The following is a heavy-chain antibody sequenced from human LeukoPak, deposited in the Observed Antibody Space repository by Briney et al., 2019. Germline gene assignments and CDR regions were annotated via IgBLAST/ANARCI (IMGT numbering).Heavy chain of an antibody. D-gene: IGHD6-13*01. Sequence: AGGSLRLSCAASGFTFSSYAMSWVRQAPGKGLEWVSAISGSGGSTYYADSVKGRFTISRDNSKKTLYLQMNSLRAEDTAVYYCAKLGGGKQQLDGMDVWGQGTTVTVSS. J-gene: IGHJ6*02. CDR1: GFTFSSYA. CDR3: AKLGGGKQQLDGMDV. V-gene: IGHV3-23*01. CDR2: ISGSGGST.